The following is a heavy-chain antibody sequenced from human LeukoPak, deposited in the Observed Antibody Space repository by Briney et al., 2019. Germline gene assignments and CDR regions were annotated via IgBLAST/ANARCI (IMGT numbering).Heavy chain of an antibody. Sequence: GGSLRLSCTASGFSSYSLNWVRQAPGKGLEWVSSISSGSDYIYYADSVKGRFTISRDNAKNSLYLQMNSLRAEDTAIYYCARDNKKTVPPHVHYYYYGMDVWGQGTTVTVSS. V-gene: IGHV3-21*01. CDR1: GFSSYS. J-gene: IGHJ6*02. CDR2: ISSGSDYI. CDR3: ARDNKKTVPPHVHYYYYGMDV. D-gene: IGHD1-14*01.